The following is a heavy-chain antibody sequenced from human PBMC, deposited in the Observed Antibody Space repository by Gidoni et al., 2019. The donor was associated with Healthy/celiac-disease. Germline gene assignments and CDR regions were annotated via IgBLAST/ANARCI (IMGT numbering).Heavy chain of an antibody. V-gene: IGHV3-23*01. CDR1: GLTFSSYA. Sequence: EVQLLESGGGLVQPGGSLRLSCAASGLTFSSYAMSWVRQAPGKGLEWVSAISGSCGSTYYADSVKGRFTISRDNSKNTLYLQMNSLRAEDTAVYYCAKPPTGGFPLYDAFDIWGQGTMVTVSS. J-gene: IGHJ3*02. CDR2: ISGSCGST. CDR3: AKPPTGGFPLYDAFDI.